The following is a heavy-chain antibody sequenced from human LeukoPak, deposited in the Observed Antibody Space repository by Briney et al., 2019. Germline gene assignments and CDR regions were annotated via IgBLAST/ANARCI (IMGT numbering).Heavy chain of an antibody. Sequence: TGGSLRLSCAASGFTFSSYSMNWVRQAPGKGLEWVSSISSSSSYIYYADSVKGRFTISRDNAKNSLYLQMNSLRAEDTAVYYCARGSSSWYVLWNYWGQGTLVTVSS. V-gene: IGHV3-21*01. CDR2: ISSSSSYI. CDR3: ARGSSSWYVLWNY. CDR1: GFTFSSYS. J-gene: IGHJ4*02. D-gene: IGHD6-13*01.